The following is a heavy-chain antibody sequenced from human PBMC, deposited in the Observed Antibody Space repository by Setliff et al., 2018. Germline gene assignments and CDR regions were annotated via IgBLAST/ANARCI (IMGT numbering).Heavy chain of an antibody. D-gene: IGHD2-15*01. CDR3: ENWF. J-gene: IGHJ5*01. V-gene: IGHV1-3*01. Sequence: ASVKVSCKASGYTFSSNAFHWVRQAPGQRLEWLGWIHAGNGHTKYSQRFQDRITITSETSATTVYMELRSLRSGDTGYNFRENWF. CDR2: IHAGNGHT. CDR1: GYTFSSNA.